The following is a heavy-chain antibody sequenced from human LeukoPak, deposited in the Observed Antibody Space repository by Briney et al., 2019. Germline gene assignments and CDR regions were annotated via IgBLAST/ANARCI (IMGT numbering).Heavy chain of an antibody. D-gene: IGHD3-16*01. V-gene: IGHV1-69*05. CDR1: GGTFSSYA. CDR2: IIPIFGTA. J-gene: IGHJ6*03. CDR3: ARGDGERYYYYYMDV. Sequence: SVKVSCKASGGTFSSYAISWVRQAPGQGLEWMGGIIPIFGTANYAQKFQGRVTITTDESTSTAYMELGSLRSEDTAVYYCARGDGERYYYYYMDVWGKGTTVTVSS.